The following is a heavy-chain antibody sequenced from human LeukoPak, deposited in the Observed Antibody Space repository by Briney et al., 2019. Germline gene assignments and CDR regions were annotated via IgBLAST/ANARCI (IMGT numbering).Heavy chain of an antibody. CDR1: GFTFSTYG. Sequence: GGSLRLSCAASGFTFSTYGMNWVRQAPGKGLEWVSYISSSSDAIYYADSVKGRFTISRDNARNSLYLQMNSLRDEDTAVYYCARRYCSSTSCLIDYWGQGTLVTVSS. J-gene: IGHJ4*02. CDR3: ARRYCSSTSCLIDY. V-gene: IGHV3-48*02. D-gene: IGHD2-2*01. CDR2: ISSSSDAI.